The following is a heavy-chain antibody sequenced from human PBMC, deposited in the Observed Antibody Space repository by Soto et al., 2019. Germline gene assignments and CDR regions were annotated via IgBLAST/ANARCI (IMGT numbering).Heavy chain of an antibody. V-gene: IGHV1-69*06. CDR2: IIPIFGTA. J-gene: IGHJ3*02. Sequence: ASVKVSCKASGGTFSIYAISCVLQSPLQWLEWMGGIIPIFGTANYAQKFQGRVTITADKSTSTAYMELSSLRSEDTAVYYCARGGAYYDFWSGYQASIWGQGTMVTVSS. CDR1: GGTFSIYA. CDR3: ARGGAYYDFWSGYQASI. D-gene: IGHD3-3*01.